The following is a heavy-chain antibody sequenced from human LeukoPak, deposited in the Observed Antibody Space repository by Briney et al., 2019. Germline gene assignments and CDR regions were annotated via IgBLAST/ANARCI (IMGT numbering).Heavy chain of an antibody. CDR1: GYTFTSYY. D-gene: IGHD7-27*01. CDR3: ARDPSGVRFDY. Sequence: ASVKVSCKASGYTFTSYYMHWVRQAPGQGLEWMGIINPSGGSTSYAQKFQGRVTMTRDMSRSTVYMELSGLRSEDTAVYYCARDPSGVRFDYWGQGTLVTVSS. CDR2: INPSGGST. J-gene: IGHJ4*02. V-gene: IGHV1-46*01.